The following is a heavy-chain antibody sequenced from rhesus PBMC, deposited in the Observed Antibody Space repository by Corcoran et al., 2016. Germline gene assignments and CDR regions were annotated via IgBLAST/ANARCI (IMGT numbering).Heavy chain of an antibody. V-gene: IGHV1S2*01. CDR3: ARDKEYCSGIYCGDAFDF. CDR2: INPYNRNT. D-gene: IGHD2-27*01. CDR1: GYTFTDYY. Sequence: QVQLVQSGAEVKKPGSSVKVSCKASGYTFTDYYMHWVRQAPRQGLEWMGCINPYNRNTKNAQKFHGRVTMTRDTSTSTAYMELSSLRSEDTAVYYCARDKEYCSGIYCGDAFDFWGQGLRVTVSS. J-gene: IGHJ3*01.